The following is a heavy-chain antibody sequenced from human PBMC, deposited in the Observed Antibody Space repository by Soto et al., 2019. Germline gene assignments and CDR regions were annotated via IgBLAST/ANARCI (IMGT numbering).Heavy chain of an antibody. CDR2: ISSNGGST. Sequence: GGSLRLSCAASGFTFSSYAMHWVRQAPGKGLEYVSAISSNGGSTYYANSVKGRFTISRDNSKNTLYLQMGSLRAEDMAVYYCARGAKELGIVPYFDYWGQGTLVTVSS. CDR3: ARGAKELGIVPYFDY. CDR1: GFTFSSYA. D-gene: IGHD7-27*01. J-gene: IGHJ4*02. V-gene: IGHV3-64*01.